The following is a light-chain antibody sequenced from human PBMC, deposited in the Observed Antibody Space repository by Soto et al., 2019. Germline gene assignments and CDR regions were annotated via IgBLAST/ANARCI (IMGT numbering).Light chain of an antibody. CDR2: DVS. Sequence: QSVLTQPASVSGSPGQSITISCTGTGNDVGGYNYVSWFQQHPGKAPKLMIYDVSNRPSGVSNRFSGSKSGNTASLTISGLQAEDEADYYCSSYTSSSTVIFGGGTQLTVL. J-gene: IGLJ2*01. CDR3: SSYTSSSTVI. CDR1: GNDVGGYNY. V-gene: IGLV2-14*01.